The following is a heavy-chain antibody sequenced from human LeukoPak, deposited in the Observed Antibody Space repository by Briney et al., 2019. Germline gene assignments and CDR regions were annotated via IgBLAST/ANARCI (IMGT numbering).Heavy chain of an antibody. CDR1: GGSISSSSYY. CDR3: ARAWIYSGSYRPHEAYNWFDP. D-gene: IGHD1-26*01. Sequence: SETLSLTCTVSGGSISSSSYYWSWIRQPPGKGLEWIGEINHSGSTNYNPSLKSRVTISVDTSKNQFSLKLSSVTAADTAVYYCARAWIYSGSYRPHEAYNWFDPWGQGTLVTVSS. CDR2: INHSGST. J-gene: IGHJ5*02. V-gene: IGHV4-39*07.